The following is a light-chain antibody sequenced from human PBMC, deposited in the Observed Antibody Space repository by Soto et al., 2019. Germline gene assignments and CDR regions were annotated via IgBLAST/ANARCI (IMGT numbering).Light chain of an antibody. CDR1: QSLGSD. CDR2: DAS. J-gene: IGKJ1*01. Sequence: EIVMTQSPGTLSLSPGDTATLSCRASQSLGSDLAWYQQNPGQATRLLIYDASTRATGVPARFSGSGSGTEFTLTISMLQSEDLAVYCCQQYNYWPRTFGQGTKVDIK. V-gene: IGKV3-15*01. CDR3: QQYNYWPRT.